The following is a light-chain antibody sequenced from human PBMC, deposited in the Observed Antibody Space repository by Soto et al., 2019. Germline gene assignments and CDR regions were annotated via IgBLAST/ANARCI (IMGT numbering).Light chain of an antibody. CDR2: RDS. V-gene: IGLV1-47*01. Sequence: QSVLTQPPSASGTPGQRVTISCSGSSSNIGSNFVYWYQQLPGTAPKLLIYRDSQRPSGVPDRFSGSKSGTSASLAISGLRSEDEADYYCAAWDDSLKVFGGGTKLTVL. CDR1: SSNIGSNF. J-gene: IGLJ2*01. CDR3: AAWDDSLKV.